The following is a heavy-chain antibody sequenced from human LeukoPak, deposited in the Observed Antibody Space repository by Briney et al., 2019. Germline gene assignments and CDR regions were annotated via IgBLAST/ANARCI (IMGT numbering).Heavy chain of an antibody. Sequence: ASVKVSFKASGYTFTSYGISWVRQAPGQGLEGMGWISAYNGNTNYAQKLQGRVTMTTDTSTSTAYMELRSLRSDDTAVYYCARVRDYVWGTLPYNWFDPWGQGTLVTVSS. D-gene: IGHD3-16*01. CDR1: GYTFTSYG. V-gene: IGHV1-18*01. CDR2: ISAYNGNT. J-gene: IGHJ5*02. CDR3: ARVRDYVWGTLPYNWFDP.